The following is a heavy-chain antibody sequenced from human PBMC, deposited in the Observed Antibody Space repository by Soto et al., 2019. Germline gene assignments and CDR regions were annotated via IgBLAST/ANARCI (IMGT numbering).Heavy chain of an antibody. D-gene: IGHD3-9*01. Sequence: SETLSLTCTVSGGSISSYYWSWVRQPPGKGLEWIGYIYYSGSTNYNPSLKSRVTISVDTSKNQFSLKLSSVTAADTAVYYCARVKYFDWLFFDYWGQGTLVTVSS. CDR2: IYYSGST. J-gene: IGHJ4*02. CDR3: ARVKYFDWLFFDY. CDR1: GGSISSYY. V-gene: IGHV4-59*01.